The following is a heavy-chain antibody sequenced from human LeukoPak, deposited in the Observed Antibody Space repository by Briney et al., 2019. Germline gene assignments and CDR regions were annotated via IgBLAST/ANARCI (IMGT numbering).Heavy chain of an antibody. V-gene: IGHV3-21*01. J-gene: IGHJ4*02. Sequence: GGSLRLSCAAPGFTFSSYSMNWVRQAPGKGLEWVSSISSSSSYIYYADSVKGRFTISRDNAKNSLYLQMNSLRAEDTAVYYCARVKITMIVVKYFDYWGQGTLVTVSS. CDR2: ISSSSSYI. CDR3: ARVKITMIVVKYFDY. D-gene: IGHD3-22*01. CDR1: GFTFSSYS.